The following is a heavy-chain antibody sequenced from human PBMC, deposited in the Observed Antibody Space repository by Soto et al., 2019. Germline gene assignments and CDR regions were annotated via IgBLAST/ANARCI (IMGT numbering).Heavy chain of an antibody. CDR1: GGSIISGGYS. Sequence: SETLSLTCAVSGGSIISGGYSWSLIRQPPGKGLEWIGYIYHNGNTYSNPSLKSRVTISVDRSKNQFSLKLISVTAADTAVYYCARGEYSSSSGAPWFDPWGQGTLVTVSS. CDR3: ARGEYSSSSGAPWFDP. J-gene: IGHJ5*02. CDR2: IYHNGNT. V-gene: IGHV4-30-2*01. D-gene: IGHD6-6*01.